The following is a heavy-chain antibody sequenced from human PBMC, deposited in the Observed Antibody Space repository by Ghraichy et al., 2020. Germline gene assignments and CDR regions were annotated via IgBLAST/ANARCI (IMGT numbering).Heavy chain of an antibody. CDR1: GFTFSSYA. Sequence: GGSLRLSCAASGFTFSSYAMSWVRQAPGKGLEWVSAISGSGGSTYYADSVKGRFTISRDNSKNTLYLQMNSLRAEDTAVYYWSRWGDRGVVVVAATNQIDYWGQGTLVTVS. D-gene: IGHD2-15*01. J-gene: IGHJ4*02. CDR3: SRWGDRGVVVVAATNQIDY. V-gene: IGHV3-23*01. CDR2: ISGSGGST.